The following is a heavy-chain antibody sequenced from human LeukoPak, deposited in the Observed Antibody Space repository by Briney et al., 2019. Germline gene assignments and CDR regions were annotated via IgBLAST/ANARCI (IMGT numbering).Heavy chain of an antibody. J-gene: IGHJ4*02. CDR1: GFTFGAYS. CDR2: ISGGRSYI. V-gene: IGHV3-21*01. CDR3: ARDSGDCTRISCYCDY. Sequence: GGSLRLSCAASGFTFGAYSINWVRQAPGKGLEWVSSISGGRSYIYYADSLQGRFTISRDNAKNSVYLQMNSLTAEDTGIYYCARDSGDCTRISCYCDYWGQGTLVTVSS. D-gene: IGHD2-8*01.